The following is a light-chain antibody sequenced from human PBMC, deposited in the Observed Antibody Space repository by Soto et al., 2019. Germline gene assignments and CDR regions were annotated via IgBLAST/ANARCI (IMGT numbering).Light chain of an antibody. J-gene: IGKJ2*02. V-gene: IGKV1-33*01. Sequence: DIQLTQSPASLSASVGDRVTITCQASQDINNYLIWYQQKPGKAPNLLIYDASTLGTGVSSRFSGNGAGTDVSVTINNLQPQDTATYYCQQYDVVPCTFGQGTKLEIK. CDR3: QQYDVVPCT. CDR2: DAS. CDR1: QDINNY.